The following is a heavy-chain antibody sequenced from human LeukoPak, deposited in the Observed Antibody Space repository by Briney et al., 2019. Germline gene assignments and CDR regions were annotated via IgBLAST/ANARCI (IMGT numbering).Heavy chain of an antibody. V-gene: IGHV4-4*07. Sequence: SETLSLTCTVSGRSFSSYYWSWIRQPAWKGLESIVRIYISGSTNYNPSLKSRVTMSVDTSKNQFSLRMSSVTAADTAVYYCATEGAVTGTVHYWGQGTLVTVSS. J-gene: IGHJ4*02. CDR3: ATEGAVTGTVHY. D-gene: IGHD6-19*01. CDR1: GRSFSSYY. CDR2: IYISGST.